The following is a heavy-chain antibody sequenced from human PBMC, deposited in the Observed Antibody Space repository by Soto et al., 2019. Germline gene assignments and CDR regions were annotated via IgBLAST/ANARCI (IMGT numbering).Heavy chain of an antibody. D-gene: IGHD6-13*01. V-gene: IGHV5-51*01. CDR3: ARRSRYSSSWYVDLDY. CDR2: IYPGDSDT. CDR1: GYSFTSYW. J-gene: IGHJ4*02. Sequence: GESLKISCKGSGYSFTSYWIGWVRQMPGKGLEWMGIIYPGDSDTRYSPSFQGQVTISADKSISTAYLQWSSLRASDTAMYYCARRSRYSSSWYVDLDYWGQGTLVTVSS.